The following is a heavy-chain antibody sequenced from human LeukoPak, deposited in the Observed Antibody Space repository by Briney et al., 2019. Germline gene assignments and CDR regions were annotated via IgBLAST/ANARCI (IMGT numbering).Heavy chain of an antibody. J-gene: IGHJ4*02. Sequence: PSETLSLTCTVSGGSISSSSYYWGWIRQPPGKGLEWIGSIYYSGSTYYNPSLKSRVTISVDTSKNQFSLKLSSVTAADTAVYYCATRRHWSRILWGQGTLVTVSS. D-gene: IGHD2-8*02. V-gene: IGHV4-39*01. CDR3: ATRRHWSRIL. CDR2: IYYSGST. CDR1: GGSISSSSYY.